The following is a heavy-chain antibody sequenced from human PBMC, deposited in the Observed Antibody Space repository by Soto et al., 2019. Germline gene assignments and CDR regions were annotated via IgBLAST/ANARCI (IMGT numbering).Heavy chain of an antibody. CDR1: GFSLTTDRVG. CDR3: AHGYGGRSLY. CDR2: IYWDDSK. J-gene: IGHJ4*02. Sequence: QITLKESGPTLVKPTQTLTLTCTFSGFSLTTDRVGVGWIRQPPGEALEWLAVIYWDDSKTYRPSLESRLTLTKDTSKNQVALTMTNMDSLDTATYYCAHGYGGRSLYWGQGTLVTVSS. V-gene: IGHV2-5*02. D-gene: IGHD1-26*01.